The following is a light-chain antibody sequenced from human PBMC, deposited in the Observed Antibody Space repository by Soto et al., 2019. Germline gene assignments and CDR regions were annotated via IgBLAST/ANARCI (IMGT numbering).Light chain of an antibody. Sequence: DVVMTQSPLSLPVTLGQPASISCRSSQSLLYSDGNTYLNWFQQRPGQSPRRLIYKVSNRDSGVRDRFSGSGSGTDFTLKISRVEAEDVGVYYCMQGTPWPRTFGQGTKVEIK. V-gene: IGKV2-30*01. CDR3: MQGTPWPRT. J-gene: IGKJ1*01. CDR2: KVS. CDR1: QSLLYSDGNTY.